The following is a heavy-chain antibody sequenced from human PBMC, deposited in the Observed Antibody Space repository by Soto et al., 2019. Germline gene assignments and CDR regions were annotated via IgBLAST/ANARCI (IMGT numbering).Heavy chain of an antibody. CDR2: VIPILALS. CDR3: ATNYGSGSTHFDY. J-gene: IGHJ4*02. CDR1: GGTFSSYT. V-gene: IGHV1-69*02. D-gene: IGHD3-10*01. Sequence: QVKLVQSGAEVRKPGSSVKVSCTASGGTFSSYTINWVRQAHGQGPEWMGRVIPILALSNYAQKFQGRVTITAHQATRTAYLYLSSLRSEDTALYYCATNYGSGSTHFDYWGQGTLVTVSS.